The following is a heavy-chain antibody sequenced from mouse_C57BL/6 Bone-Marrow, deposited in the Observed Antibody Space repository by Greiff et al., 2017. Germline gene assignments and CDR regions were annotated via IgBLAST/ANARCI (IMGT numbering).Heavy chain of an antibody. Sequence: EVQLQESGAELVRPGASVKLSCTASGFNIKDDYMHWVKQRPEQGLEWIGWIDPEKGDTEYASKFQGKATITADTSSNTAYLQLSSLTSEDTAVYYCTTDNWDDAYWGQGTLVTVSA. J-gene: IGHJ3*01. CDR2: IDPEKGDT. D-gene: IGHD4-1*02. CDR3: TTDNWDDAY. CDR1: GFNIKDDY. V-gene: IGHV14-4*01.